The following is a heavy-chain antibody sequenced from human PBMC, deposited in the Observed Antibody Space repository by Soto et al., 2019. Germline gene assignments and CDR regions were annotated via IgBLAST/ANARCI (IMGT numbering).Heavy chain of an antibody. CDR2: INPKSGGT. CDR1: GYSFTDYH. D-gene: IGHD2-8*01. Sequence: ASVKVSCKASGYSFTDYHIHWVRQAPGQGLEWLGRINPKSGGTSTAQKFQGWVTMTRDKSISTVYMELTRLRYDDTAVYFCARGDSTDCSNGVCSFFYNHEMDVWGQGTTVTVSS. V-gene: IGHV1-2*04. CDR3: ARGDSTDCSNGVCSFFYNHEMDV. J-gene: IGHJ6*02.